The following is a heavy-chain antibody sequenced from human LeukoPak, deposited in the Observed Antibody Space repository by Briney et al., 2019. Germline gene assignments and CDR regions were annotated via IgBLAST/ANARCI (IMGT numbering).Heavy chain of an antibody. D-gene: IGHD5-18*01. J-gene: IGHJ1*01. CDR1: GFTFSTFA. CDR2: IFQGGGEI. V-gene: IGHV3-23*01. CDR3: ATYRQVLLPFEA. Sequence: GGSLRLSCAASGFTFSTFAMIWVRQPPGKGLEWVSSIFQGGGEIHYADSVRGRFTISRDNSKSTLFLQMNSLRAEDTAIYYCATYRQVLLPFEAWGQGTLVTVSS.